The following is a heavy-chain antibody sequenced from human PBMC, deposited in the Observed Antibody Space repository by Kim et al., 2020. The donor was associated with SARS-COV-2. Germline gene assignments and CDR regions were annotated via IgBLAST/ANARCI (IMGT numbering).Heavy chain of an antibody. CDR3: ARDLGSGSSQGWFDP. J-gene: IGHJ5*02. D-gene: IGHD1-26*01. CDR2: INPSGGST. V-gene: IGHV1-46*01. Sequence: ASVKVSCKASGYTFTSYYMHWVRQAPGQGLEWMGIINPSGGSTSYAQKFQGRVTMTRDTSTSTVYMELSSLRSEDTAVYYCARDLGSGSSQGWFDPWGQGTLVTVSS. CDR1: GYTFTSYY.